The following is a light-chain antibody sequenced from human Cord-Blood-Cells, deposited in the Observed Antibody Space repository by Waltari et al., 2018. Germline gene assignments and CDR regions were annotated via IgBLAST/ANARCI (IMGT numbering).Light chain of an antibody. J-gene: IGLJ1*01. Sequence: QSALTQPPSVSGSPGQSVTISCTGTSSDVGSYNRVSWYQQPPGTAPKLMIYEVSNRPSGVPVRFSGSKSGNTASLTISGLQAGDEADYYCSSYTSSSTYVFGTGTKVTVL. V-gene: IGLV2-18*02. CDR2: EVS. CDR3: SSYTSSSTYV. CDR1: SSDVGSYNR.